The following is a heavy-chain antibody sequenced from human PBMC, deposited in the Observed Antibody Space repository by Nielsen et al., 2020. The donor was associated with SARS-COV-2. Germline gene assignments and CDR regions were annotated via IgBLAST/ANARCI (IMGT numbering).Heavy chain of an antibody. CDR2: INWNGGST. V-gene: IGHV3-20*04. Sequence: GGSLRLSCAASGFTFDDYGMSWVRQAPGKGLEWVSGINWNGGSTGYADSVKGRFTISRDNAKNSLYLQMNSLRAEDTALYYCATFRWFGEFDYYYGMDVWGQGTTVTVSS. D-gene: IGHD3-10*01. CDR3: ATFRWFGEFDYYYGMDV. J-gene: IGHJ6*02. CDR1: GFTFDDYG.